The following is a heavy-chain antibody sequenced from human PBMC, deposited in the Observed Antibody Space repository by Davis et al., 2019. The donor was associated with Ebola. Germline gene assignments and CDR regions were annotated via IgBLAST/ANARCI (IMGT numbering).Heavy chain of an antibody. Sequence: AASVKVSCKASGYTFSSFGITWVRQAPGQGLEWMGWISGYSGNTAYAQRFQGRVTMTTDTSTSTAYMEVRGLRFDDTATYYCARDYDNTGYYYGRRAFDIWSQGTLVTVSS. D-gene: IGHD3-22*01. CDR3: ARDYDNTGYYYGRRAFDI. V-gene: IGHV1-18*04. J-gene: IGHJ3*02. CDR1: GYTFSSFG. CDR2: ISGYSGNT.